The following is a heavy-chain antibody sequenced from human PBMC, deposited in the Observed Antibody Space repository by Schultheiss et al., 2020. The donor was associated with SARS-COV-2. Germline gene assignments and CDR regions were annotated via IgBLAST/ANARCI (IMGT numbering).Heavy chain of an antibody. J-gene: IGHJ4*02. Sequence: ASVKVSCKVSGYTLTELSMHWVRQAPGQGLEWMGWINPNSGGTNYAQKLQGRVTMTTDTSTSTAYMELRSLRSDDTAVYYCARDYCSSTSCYASPTAGDYWGQGTLVTVSS. D-gene: IGHD2-2*01. CDR1: GYTLTELS. CDR2: INPNSGGT. V-gene: IGHV1-2*02. CDR3: ARDYCSSTSCYASPTAGDY.